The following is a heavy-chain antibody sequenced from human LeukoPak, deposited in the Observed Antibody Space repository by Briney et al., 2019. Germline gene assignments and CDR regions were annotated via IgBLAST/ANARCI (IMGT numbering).Heavy chain of an antibody. CDR2: IYTSGIT. CDR1: GGSISSYY. Sequence: PSETLSLTCTVSGGSISSYYWSWIRQPAGKGLEWIGRIYTSGITNYNPSLKSRVTMSVDTSKNQLSLRLSSATAADTAVYYCARATYYGGSDNHHFDYWGQGTLVTVSS. V-gene: IGHV4-4*07. CDR3: ARATYYGGSDNHHFDY. D-gene: IGHD2-15*01. J-gene: IGHJ4*02.